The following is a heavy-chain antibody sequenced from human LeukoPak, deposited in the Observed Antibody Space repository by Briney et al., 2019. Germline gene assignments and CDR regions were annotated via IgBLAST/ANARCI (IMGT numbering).Heavy chain of an antibody. CDR3: ARVDSSSSNGGAFDI. D-gene: IGHD6-6*01. CDR2: ISYDGSNK. Sequence: GRSLRLSCAASGFTFSSYAMHWVRQAPGKGLEWVAVISYDGSNKYYADSVKGRFTIPRDNSKNTLYLQMNSLRAEDTAVYYCARVDSSSSNGGAFDIWGQGTMVTVSS. J-gene: IGHJ3*02. V-gene: IGHV3-30-3*01. CDR1: GFTFSSYA.